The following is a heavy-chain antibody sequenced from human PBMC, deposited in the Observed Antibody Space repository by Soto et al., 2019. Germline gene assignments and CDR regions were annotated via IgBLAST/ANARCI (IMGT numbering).Heavy chain of an antibody. CDR3: ARLHSHGTYGMDV. D-gene: IGHD5-18*01. V-gene: IGHV1-69*01. Sequence: QMHLVQSGAEVKKPGSSVKVSCKASGGSFTYTLSWVRQAPGQGLEWMGGIIPIFGTTNYAQKFQDRVTITADESTKTDYMELNTLTSEDTAVYYCARLHSHGTYGMDVWGQGTTVTGSS. CDR1: GGSFTYT. J-gene: IGHJ6*02. CDR2: IIPIFGTT.